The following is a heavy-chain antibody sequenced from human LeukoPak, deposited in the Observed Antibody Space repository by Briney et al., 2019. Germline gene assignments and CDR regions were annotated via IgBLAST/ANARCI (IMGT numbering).Heavy chain of an antibody. J-gene: IGHJ6*03. D-gene: IGHD3-16*01. CDR3: AREVGGGDYVWGSYHPYYYYMDV. CDR1: GGSISSGGYY. V-gene: IGHV4-31*03. Sequence: SETLSLTCTVSGGSISSGGYYWSWIRQHPGKGLEWIGYIYYSGSTYYNPSLKSRVTISVDTSKNQFSLKLSSVTAADTAVYYCAREVGGGDYVWGSYHPYYYYMDVWGKGTTVTVSS. CDR2: IYYSGST.